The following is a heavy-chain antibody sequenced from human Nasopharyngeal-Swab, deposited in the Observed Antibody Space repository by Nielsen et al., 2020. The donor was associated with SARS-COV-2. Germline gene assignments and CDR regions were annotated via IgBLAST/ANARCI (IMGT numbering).Heavy chain of an antibody. V-gene: IGHV3-23*01. J-gene: IGHJ6*02. CDR1: GFTFDDYA. CDR3: AKAPYLRGLDV. Sequence: GESLKISCAASGFTFDDYAMHWARQAPGKGLEWVSIISGSGDTTYYADSVKDRFTISRDNSKNTLYLQTNSLRVEDTAVYYCAKAPYLRGLDVWGQGTTVTVSS. D-gene: IGHD2-21*01. CDR2: ISGSGDTT.